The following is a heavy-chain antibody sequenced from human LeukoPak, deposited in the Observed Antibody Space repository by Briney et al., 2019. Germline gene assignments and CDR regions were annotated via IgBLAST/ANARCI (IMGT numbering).Heavy chain of an antibody. J-gene: IGHJ5*02. CDR2: IYYSGST. CDR3: AREAYDVRSGYAPKARFDP. V-gene: IGHV4-30-4*08. Sequence: PSETLSLTCTVPGGSISSGDYYWSWLRPPPGKGLEWIGYIYYSGSTYYNPSLKSRVTISVDTSKNQFSLKLSSVTAADTAAYYCAREAYDVRSGYAPKARFDPWGQGTLVTVSS. D-gene: IGHD3-3*01. CDR1: GGSISSGDYY.